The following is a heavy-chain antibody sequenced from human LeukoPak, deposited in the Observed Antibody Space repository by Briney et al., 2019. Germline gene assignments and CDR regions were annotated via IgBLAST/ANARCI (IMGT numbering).Heavy chain of an antibody. Sequence: GASVKVSCKASGGTFSSYAISWVRQAPGQGLEWMGRIIPIFGTANYAQKFQGRVTITTDESTSTAYMGLSSLRSEDTAVYYCARGRGGAAAGTVSWFDPWGQGTLVTVSS. D-gene: IGHD6-13*01. CDR2: IIPIFGTA. V-gene: IGHV1-69*05. J-gene: IGHJ5*02. CDR1: GGTFSSYA. CDR3: ARGRGGAAAGTVSWFDP.